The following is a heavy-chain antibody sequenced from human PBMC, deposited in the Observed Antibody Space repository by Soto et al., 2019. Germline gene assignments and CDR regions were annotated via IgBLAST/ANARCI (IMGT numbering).Heavy chain of an antibody. V-gene: IGHV3-23*01. Sequence: GSLRLSCAASGFILSDYAMTWVRQAPGKGLEWVSLIHSSGTPTSYADSVKGRFTVSRDNSKNTLYLQMNSLRAEDSAVYFCAKDPPRGGTGGAWFDYWGPGTLVTVSS. CDR2: IHSSGTPT. CDR3: AKDPPRGGTGGAWFDY. CDR1: GFILSDYA. J-gene: IGHJ4*02. D-gene: IGHD2-8*02.